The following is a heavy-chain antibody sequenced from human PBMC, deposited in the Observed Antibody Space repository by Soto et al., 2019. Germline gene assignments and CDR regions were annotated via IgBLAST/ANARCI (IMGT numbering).Heavy chain of an antibody. CDR1: GFTFSTYG. CDR2: ISYDGSNR. V-gene: IGHV3-30*18. Sequence: RGSLRLSCAASGFTFSTYGLHWVRQAPGTGLEWVALISYDGSNRNSADSVQGRFTISRDNSKKTLYLQMNSLRVEDTAVYYCAKDEVRTPSLYAMDVWGQGTTVTVSS. J-gene: IGHJ6*02. D-gene: IGHD3-10*01. CDR3: AKDEVRTPSLYAMDV.